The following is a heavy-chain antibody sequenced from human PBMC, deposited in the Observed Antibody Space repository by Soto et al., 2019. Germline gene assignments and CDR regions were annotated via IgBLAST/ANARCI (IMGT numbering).Heavy chain of an antibody. J-gene: IGHJ5*02. V-gene: IGHV3-53*05. D-gene: IGHD5-12*01. Sequence: PGGSLRLSCAASGFSVSSNYMSWVRQAPGKGLEWVSVIYSGGSTYYADSVKGRFTISRDNSNSTLYLHMNSLRPEDTAVYYCARDAYNYGYFSSWVQGTLVTVSS. CDR1: GFSVSSNY. CDR3: ARDAYNYGYFSS. CDR2: IYSGGST.